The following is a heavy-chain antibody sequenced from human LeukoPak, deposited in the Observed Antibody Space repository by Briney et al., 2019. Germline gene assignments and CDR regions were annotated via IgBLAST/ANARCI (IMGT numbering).Heavy chain of an antibody. CDR2: INPNSGGT. J-gene: IGHJ4*02. Sequence: ASVKVSCKASEYSFTDYYIHWVRQAPGQGLDWMGWINPNSGGTNSAQKFQVRITLTRDTSISTAYMELSRLRSDDTAVYYCAAGPVYDYFEFWGQGTLVTVSS. D-gene: IGHD3-22*01. V-gene: IGHV1-2*02. CDR3: AAGPVYDYFEF. CDR1: EYSFTDYY.